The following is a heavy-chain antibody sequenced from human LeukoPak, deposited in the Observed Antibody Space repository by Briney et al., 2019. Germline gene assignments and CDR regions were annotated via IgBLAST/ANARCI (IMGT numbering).Heavy chain of an antibody. J-gene: IGHJ3*02. CDR1: GFTFSNFV. CDR3: ARGAQKILSFGEYPSDAFDI. D-gene: IGHD3-10*01. Sequence: GSLRLSCTASGFTFSNFVMHWVRQPPGKGLQWVTEISYDGNKKTYVDSVKGRFTISRDNSKNTLYLQMNSLRDEDTAVYYCARGAQKILSFGEYPSDAFDIWGQGTMVSVSS. CDR2: ISYDGNKK. V-gene: IGHV3-30-3*01.